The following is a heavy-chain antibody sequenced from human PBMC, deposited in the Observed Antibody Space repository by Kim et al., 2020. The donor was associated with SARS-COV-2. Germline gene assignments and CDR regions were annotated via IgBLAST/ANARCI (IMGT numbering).Heavy chain of an antibody. V-gene: IGHV3-43*02. Sequence: GGSLRLSCAASGFTFDDYAMHWVRQAPGKGLEWVSLISGDGGSTYYADSVKGRFTISRDNSKNSLYLQMNSLRTEDTAVYYCAKVGAYSSGWYETQYYYYGMDVWGKRTTVTVAS. J-gene: IGHJ6*04. CDR1: GFTFDDYA. CDR3: AKVGAYSSGWYETQYYYYGMDV. CDR2: ISGDGGST. D-gene: IGHD6-19*01.